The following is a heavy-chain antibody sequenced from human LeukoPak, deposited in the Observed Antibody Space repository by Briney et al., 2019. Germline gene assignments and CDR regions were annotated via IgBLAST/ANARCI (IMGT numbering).Heavy chain of an antibody. D-gene: IGHD1-7*01. CDR3: ARAGRGQTGTYNWFDP. CDR1: GYTFTSSV. CDR2: ISAYNGNT. Sequence: GASVKVSCKASGYTFTSSVISWVRQAPGQGLEWMGWISAYNGNTNYAQKLQGRVTMTTDTSTSTAYMELRSLRSDDTAVYYCARAGRGQTGTYNWFDPWGQGTLVTVSS. V-gene: IGHV1-18*01. J-gene: IGHJ5*02.